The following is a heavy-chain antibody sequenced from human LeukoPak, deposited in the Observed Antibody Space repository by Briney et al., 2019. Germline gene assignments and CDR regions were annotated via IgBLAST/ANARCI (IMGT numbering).Heavy chain of an antibody. V-gene: IGHV4-4*07. CDR2: IYTSGST. Sequence: SETLSLTCTVSGGSISGYYWSWIRQPGGKGLEWIGRIYTSGSTNYNPSLKSRVTMSVDTSKNQFSLKLSSVTAADTAVYYCARASPTTNKGAYGWFDPWGQGTLVTVSS. D-gene: IGHD1-14*01. CDR3: ARASPTTNKGAYGWFDP. CDR1: GGSISGYY. J-gene: IGHJ5*02.